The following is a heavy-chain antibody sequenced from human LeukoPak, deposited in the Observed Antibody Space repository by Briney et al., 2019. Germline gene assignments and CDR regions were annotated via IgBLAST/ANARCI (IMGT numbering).Heavy chain of an antibody. CDR3: ANPGYDFWSGYSTGYFDY. V-gene: IGHV3-23*01. J-gene: IGHJ4*02. D-gene: IGHD3-3*01. Sequence: GGSLRLSCAASGFTFSSYAMSWVRQAPGKGLXXVSAISGSGGSTYYADSVKGRFTISRDNSKNTLYLQMNSLRAEDTAVYYCANPGYDFWSGYSTGYFDYWGQGTLVTVSS. CDR1: GFTFSSYA. CDR2: ISGSGGST.